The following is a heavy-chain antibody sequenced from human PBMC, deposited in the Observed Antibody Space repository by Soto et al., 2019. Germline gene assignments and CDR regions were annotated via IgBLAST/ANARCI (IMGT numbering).Heavy chain of an antibody. CDR3: ARGVVTAIFNWFDP. J-gene: IGHJ5*02. CDR2: IYHSGST. D-gene: IGHD2-21*02. CDR1: GGSISSGGYS. Sequence: SETLSLTCAVSGGSISSGGYSWSWIRQPPGKGLEWIGYIYHSGSTYYNPSLKSRVTISVDRSKNQFSLKLSSVTAADTAVYYCARGVVTAIFNWFDPWGQGTLVTVSS. V-gene: IGHV4-30-2*01.